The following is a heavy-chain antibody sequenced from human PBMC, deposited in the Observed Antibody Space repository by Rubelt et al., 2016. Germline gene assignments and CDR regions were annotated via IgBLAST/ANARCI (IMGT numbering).Heavy chain of an antibody. V-gene: IGHV4-59*08. CDR1: GFTFGNYG. CDR3: ARQSGTIFGVVYYYGMDV. Sequence: VQLLESGGGLVQPGGSLRLSCAASGFTFGNYGMSWVRQAPGKGLEWIGYIYYSGSTNYNPSLKSGVTISVDTSKNQFSLKLSSVTAADTAVYYCARQSGTIFGVVYYYGMDVWGQGTTVTVSS. D-gene: IGHD3-3*01. J-gene: IGHJ6*02. CDR2: IYYSGST.